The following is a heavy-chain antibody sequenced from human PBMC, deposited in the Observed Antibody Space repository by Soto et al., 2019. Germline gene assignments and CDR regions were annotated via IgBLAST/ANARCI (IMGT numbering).Heavy chain of an antibody. CDR1: GGSISSSSYY. Sequence: KSSETLSLTCTVSGGSISSSSYYWGWIRQPPGKGLEWIGSIYYSGSTYYNPSLKSRVTISVDTSKNQFSLKLSSVTAADTAVYYCARDYDILTGGFDPWGQGTLVTVSS. CDR3: ARDYDILTGGFDP. V-gene: IGHV4-39*02. D-gene: IGHD3-9*01. CDR2: IYYSGST. J-gene: IGHJ5*02.